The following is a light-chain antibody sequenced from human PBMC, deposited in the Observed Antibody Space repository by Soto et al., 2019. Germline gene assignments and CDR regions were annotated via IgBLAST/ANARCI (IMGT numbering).Light chain of an antibody. Sequence: SYELTQPPSVSVAPGKTAGITCGVENIGSKSVHWYQGKPGQAPVLVIYNDSDRPSGIPERFSGSNSGNTATLTISRVEAGDEAEYYCQVWDTGSDRVVFGGGTKLTVL. V-gene: IGLV3-21*04. CDR3: QVWDTGSDRVV. J-gene: IGLJ2*01. CDR2: NDS. CDR1: NIGSKS.